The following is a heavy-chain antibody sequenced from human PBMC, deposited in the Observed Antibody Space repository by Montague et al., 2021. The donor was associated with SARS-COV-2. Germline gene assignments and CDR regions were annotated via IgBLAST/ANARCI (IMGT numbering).Heavy chain of an antibody. Sequence: TLSLTCTVSGGSISSGGYYWSWIRQHPGKGLEWIGYIYYSGSTYYNPSLKSRVTISVDTSKNQFSLELSSVTAADTAVYYCARATRSIVALNWFDPWGQGILVTVSS. J-gene: IGHJ5*02. CDR3: ARATRSIVALNWFDP. V-gene: IGHV4-31*03. D-gene: IGHD3-22*01. CDR2: IYYSGST. CDR1: GGSISSGGYY.